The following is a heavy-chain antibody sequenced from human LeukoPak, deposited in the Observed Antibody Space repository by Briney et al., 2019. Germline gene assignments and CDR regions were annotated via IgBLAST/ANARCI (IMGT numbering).Heavy chain of an antibody. CDR2: IYTSGST. CDR1: GGSISSYY. V-gene: IGHV4-4*07. J-gene: IGHJ6*03. D-gene: IGHD6-19*01. Sequence: PSETLSLTCTVSGGSISSYYWSWIRQPAGKGLEWIGRIYTSGSTNYSPSLKSRVTMSVDTSKNQFSLKLSSVTAADTAVYYCARVRLVRSYYYYYYYMDVWGKGTTVTVSS. CDR3: ARVRLVRSYYYYYYYMDV.